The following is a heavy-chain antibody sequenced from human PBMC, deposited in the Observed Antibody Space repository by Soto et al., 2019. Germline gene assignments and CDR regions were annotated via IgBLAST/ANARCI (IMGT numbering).Heavy chain of an antibody. Sequence: EVQLVESGGGLVQPGRSLRLSCAASGITFDDFAMHWVRQAPGKGLEWVSGINWDGDFLDYADSVKGRLTISRDKAKNSLYLQMSSLRRADTALYFCALGSSSSLYSLNYWGQGTLVTVSS. CDR3: ALGSSSSLYSLNY. D-gene: IGHD6-6*01. J-gene: IGHJ4*02. CDR2: INWDGDFL. CDR1: GITFDDFA. V-gene: IGHV3-9*01.